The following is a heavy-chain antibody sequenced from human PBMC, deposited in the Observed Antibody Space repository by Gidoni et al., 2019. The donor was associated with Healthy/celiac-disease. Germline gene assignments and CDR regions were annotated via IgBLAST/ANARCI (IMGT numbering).Heavy chain of an antibody. CDR3: ARQTAHLSTSWGGSSWPNWFDP. V-gene: IGHV4-39*01. CDR1: GGSISSSSYY. D-gene: IGHD2-2*01. Sequence: QLQLQESGPGLVKPSETLSLTCTVSGGSISSSSYYWGWIRQPPGKGLEWIGSIYYSGSTYYNPSLKSRVTISVDTSKNQFSLKLSSVTAADTAVYYCARQTAHLSTSWGGSSWPNWFDPWGQGTLVTVSS. J-gene: IGHJ5*02. CDR2: IYYSGST.